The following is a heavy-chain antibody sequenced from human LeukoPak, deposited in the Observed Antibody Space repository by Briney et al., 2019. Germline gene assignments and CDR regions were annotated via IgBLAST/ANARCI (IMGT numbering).Heavy chain of an antibody. CDR1: GFTFSSFA. Sequence: GGSLRLSCAASGFTFSSFAMTWVRQAPGKGLEWVSGISGSGGNTYYADSVRGRFTISRDNSKNTLYLQLNSLTAEDTALYYCAKGLEDRHDSSGYYSNWFDPWGQGTLVTVSS. CDR2: ISGSGGNT. V-gene: IGHV3-23*01. CDR3: AKGLEDRHDSSGYYSNWFDP. J-gene: IGHJ5*02. D-gene: IGHD3-22*01.